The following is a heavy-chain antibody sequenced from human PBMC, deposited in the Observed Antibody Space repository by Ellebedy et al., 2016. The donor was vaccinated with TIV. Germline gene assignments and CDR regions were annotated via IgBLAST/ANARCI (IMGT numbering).Heavy chain of an antibody. CDR3: AKDIKYGYYGLWDY. CDR1: GFTFSKYA. Sequence: PGGSLRLSCAASGFTFSKYAMEWVRQAPGKGLEWVAVISYDGSDEYYPDSVRGRFSISRDNSKNTLYLQMNSLSAEDTAIYYCAKDIKYGYYGLWDYWGQGTLVTVSS. D-gene: IGHD4-17*01. J-gene: IGHJ4*02. V-gene: IGHV3-30*18. CDR2: ISYDGSDE.